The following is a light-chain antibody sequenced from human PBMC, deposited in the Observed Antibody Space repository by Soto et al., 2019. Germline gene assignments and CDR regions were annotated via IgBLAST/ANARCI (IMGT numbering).Light chain of an antibody. CDR2: DTF. J-gene: IGKJ2*01. CDR3: QLHCDWPPTYT. Sequence: EIVLTQSPATLSLSPGTGATLSCRSSQFVTSSLAWYQQRPGQAPRLLIYDTFTRATGIPARFSANGAGTDFTLTTSSLQPEDSAVYFCQLHCDWPPTYTFGQGTKL. CDR1: QFVTSS. V-gene: IGKV3-11*01.